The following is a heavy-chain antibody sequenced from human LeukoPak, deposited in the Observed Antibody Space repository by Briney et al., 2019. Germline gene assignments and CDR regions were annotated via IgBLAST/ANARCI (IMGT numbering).Heavy chain of an antibody. Sequence: ASVKVSCKASGYTFTSYDINWVRQATGQGLEWMGWMNPNSGNTGYAQKFQGRVTITRNTSISTAYMELSSLRSEDTAVYYCARDSPRGWGSGSYPGEYNWFDPWGQGTLVTVSS. CDR1: GYTFTSYD. J-gene: IGHJ5*02. V-gene: IGHV1-8*03. CDR2: MNPNSGNT. CDR3: ARDSPRGWGSGSYPGEYNWFDP. D-gene: IGHD3-10*01.